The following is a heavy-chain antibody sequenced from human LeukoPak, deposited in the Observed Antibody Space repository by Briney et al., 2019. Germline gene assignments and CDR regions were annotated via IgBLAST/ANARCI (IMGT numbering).Heavy chain of an antibody. CDR3: ARESGGGYSYEDY. J-gene: IGHJ4*02. D-gene: IGHD5-18*01. CDR2: ISGSGGST. V-gene: IGHV3-23*01. Sequence: GGSLRLSCAASDFTFSNYGMTWVRQAPGKGLEWVSGISGSGGSTYYADSVKGRFTISRDNSKNTLYLQMNSLRAEDTAVYYCARESGGGYSYEDYWGQGTLVTVSS. CDR1: DFTFSNYG.